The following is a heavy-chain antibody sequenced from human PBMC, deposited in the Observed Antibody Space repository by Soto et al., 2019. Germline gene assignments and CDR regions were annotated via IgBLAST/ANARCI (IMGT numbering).Heavy chain of an antibody. V-gene: IGHV4-30-2*01. Sequence: PSETLSLTCAVSGGSISSGGYSWSWIRQPPGKGLEWIGYMYHSGSTYYNPSLKSRVTISIDRSKNQFSLKLSSVTAADTAVYYSARLPDYWGQGILVTLS. J-gene: IGHJ4*02. CDR3: ARLPDY. CDR1: GGSISSGGYS. CDR2: MYHSGST. D-gene: IGHD2-2*01.